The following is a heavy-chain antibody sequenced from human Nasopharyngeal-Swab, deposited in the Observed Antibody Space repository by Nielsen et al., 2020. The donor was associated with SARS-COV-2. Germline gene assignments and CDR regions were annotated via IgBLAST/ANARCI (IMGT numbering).Heavy chain of an antibody. Sequence: GESLKISCAASGFTFSSYWMHWVRQAPGKGLVWVSRINRDGSSTSYADSVKGRFTSSRDNAKNTLYLQMNSLRAEDTAVYYCARVKYDSSGYYYSGSGYWGQGTLVTVSS. CDR3: ARVKYDSSGYYYSGSGY. D-gene: IGHD3-22*01. J-gene: IGHJ4*02. V-gene: IGHV3-74*01. CDR1: GFTFSSYW. CDR2: INRDGSST.